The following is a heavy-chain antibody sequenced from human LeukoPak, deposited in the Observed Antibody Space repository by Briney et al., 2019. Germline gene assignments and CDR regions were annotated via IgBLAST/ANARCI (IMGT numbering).Heavy chain of an antibody. J-gene: IGHJ4*02. D-gene: IGHD3-16*02. CDR2: IYYSGST. CDR1: GGSISSYY. CDR3: ARVGYDYVWGSYPLDY. V-gene: IGHV4-59*01. Sequence: SETLSLTCTVSGGSISSYYWSWIRQPPGKGPEWIGYIYYSGSTNYNPSLKSRVTISVDTSKNQFSLKLSSVTAADTAVYYCARVGYDYVWGSYPLDYWGQGTLVTVSS.